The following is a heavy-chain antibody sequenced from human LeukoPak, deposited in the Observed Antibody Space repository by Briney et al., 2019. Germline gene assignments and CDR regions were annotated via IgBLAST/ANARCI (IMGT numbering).Heavy chain of an antibody. J-gene: IGHJ4*02. Sequence: SETLSLTCAVYGGSFSGYYWSWIRQPPGKGLEWIGEINHSGSTNYNPSLKSRVTISVGTSKNQFSLKLSSVTAADTAVYYCAGGYGDYEIDYWGQGTLVTVSS. D-gene: IGHD4-17*01. CDR3: AGGYGDYEIDY. CDR1: GGSFSGYY. V-gene: IGHV4-34*01. CDR2: INHSGST.